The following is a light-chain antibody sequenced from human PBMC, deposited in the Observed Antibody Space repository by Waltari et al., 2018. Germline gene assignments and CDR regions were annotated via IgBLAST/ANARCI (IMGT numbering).Light chain of an antibody. CDR1: RNNVGNEG. J-gene: IGLJ3*02. CDR3: SAWDNSLSVWM. CDR2: RNN. Sequence: QAGLTQPPSVSKGLRQTATLTCTGNRNNVGNEGAAWLQQHQGHPPKLLSYRNNNRPSGISERFSASRSGNTASRTITGLQPEDEADYYCSAWDNSLSVWMFGGGTKLTVL. V-gene: IGLV10-54*04.